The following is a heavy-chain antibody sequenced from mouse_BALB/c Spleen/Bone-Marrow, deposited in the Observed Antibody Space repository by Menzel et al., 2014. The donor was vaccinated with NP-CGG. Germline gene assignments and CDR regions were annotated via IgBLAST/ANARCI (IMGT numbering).Heavy chain of an antibody. CDR1: GFTFSSYT. CDR3: ARHHGDYFYYALDY. Sequence: EVQRVESGGGFVQPGGSLKLSCAASGFTFSSYTMSWVRQTPEKRLEWVAYISNGGGSAYYSDIVKGRFTISRDNAKNTLYLQMSSLKSEDTAMYYCARHHGDYFYYALDYWGQGTSVTVSS. CDR2: ISNGGGSA. D-gene: IGHD2-13*01. V-gene: IGHV5-12-2*01. J-gene: IGHJ4*01.